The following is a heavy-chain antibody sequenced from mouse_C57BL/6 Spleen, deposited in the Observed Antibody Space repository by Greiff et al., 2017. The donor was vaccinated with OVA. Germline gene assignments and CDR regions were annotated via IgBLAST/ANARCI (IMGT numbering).Heavy chain of an antibody. CDR3: ARSEYYGSGFAY. CDR2: IDPSDSYT. D-gene: IGHD1-1*01. CDR1: GYTFTSYW. J-gene: IGHJ3*01. V-gene: IGHV1-50*01. Sequence: QVQLQQPGAELVKPGASVKLSCKASGYTFTSYWMQWVQQRPGQGLEWIGEIDPSDSYTNYNQKFKGKATLTVDTSSSTAYMQLSSLTSEDSAVYYCARSEYYGSGFAYWGQGTLVTVSA.